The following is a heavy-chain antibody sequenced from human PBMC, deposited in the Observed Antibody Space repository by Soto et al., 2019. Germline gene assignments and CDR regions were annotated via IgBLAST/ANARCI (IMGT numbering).Heavy chain of an antibody. CDR2: IYYSGST. D-gene: IGHD3-10*01. J-gene: IGHJ6*03. CDR1: GGSISSSSYY. V-gene: IGHV4-39*01. CDR3: ARYGSGSYSGPFYYYYYMDV. Sequence: SETLSLTCTVSGGSISSSSYYWGWIRQPPGKGLEWIVSIYYSGSTYYNPSLKSRVTISLDTSKTQLSLKLSSVTAADTAVYYCARYGSGSYSGPFYYYYYMDVWGKGTTVTVSS.